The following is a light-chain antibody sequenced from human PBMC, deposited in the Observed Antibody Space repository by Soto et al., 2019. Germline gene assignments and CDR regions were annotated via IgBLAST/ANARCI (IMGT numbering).Light chain of an antibody. CDR3: QQSADVPLT. J-gene: IGKJ2*01. CDR2: DAS. V-gene: IGKV1-33*01. Sequence: DIQMTQSPSSLSASVGDRVTITCQASQDIGNHLIWYQKKPGEAPKLLIFDASSLHTGVPPRFTGSGSGTDFALTIDALRPEDFTTYYCQQSADVPLTFGQGTQLEI. CDR1: QDIGNH.